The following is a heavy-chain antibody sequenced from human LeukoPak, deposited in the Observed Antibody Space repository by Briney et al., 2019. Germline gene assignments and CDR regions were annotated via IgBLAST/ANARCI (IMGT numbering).Heavy chain of an antibody. J-gene: IGHJ5*02. CDR1: GGSISSYY. V-gene: IGHV4-59*01. CDR3: AREFYTALRS. D-gene: IGHD2-2*02. Sequence: SETLSLTCSVSGGSISSYYWSWIRQPPGKGLEWIGYISYSGSTNYNPSLKSRVTISVDTSKNQFSLKLSSVAAADTAVYYCAREFYTALRSWGQGTLVTVSS. CDR2: ISYSGST.